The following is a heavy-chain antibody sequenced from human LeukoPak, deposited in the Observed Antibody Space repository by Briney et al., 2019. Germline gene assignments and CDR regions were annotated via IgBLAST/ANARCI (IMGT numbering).Heavy chain of an antibody. CDR3: ARGQNYRLVYIFTSPAPSQNWFDP. CDR2: FDPEDGET. D-gene: IGHD2-8*01. Sequence: GASVKVSCKVSGYTLTELSMHWVRQAPGKGLEWMGGFDPEDGETIYAQKFQGRVTMTRNTSISTAYMELSSLRSEDTAVYYCARGQNYRLVYIFTSPAPSQNWFDPWGQGTLVTVSS. CDR1: GYTLTELS. V-gene: IGHV1-24*01. J-gene: IGHJ5*02.